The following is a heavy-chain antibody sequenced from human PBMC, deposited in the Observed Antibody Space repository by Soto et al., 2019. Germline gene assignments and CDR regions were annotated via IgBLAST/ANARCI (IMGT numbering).Heavy chain of an antibody. CDR1: GYTFTNFG. J-gene: IGHJ5*02. CDR3: ATPSIRAVADTEGWFDP. V-gene: IGHV1-18*01. CDR2: ISAYNGNT. D-gene: IGHD6-19*01. Sequence: ASVKVSCKASGYTFTNFGISWVRQAPGQGLEWMGWISAYNGNTNYAQKFQGRVTMTEDTSTDTAYMELSSLRSEDTAVYYCATPSIRAVADTEGWFDPWGQGTLVTVSS.